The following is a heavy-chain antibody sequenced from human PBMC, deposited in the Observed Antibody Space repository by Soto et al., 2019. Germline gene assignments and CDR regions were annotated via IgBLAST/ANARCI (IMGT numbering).Heavy chain of an antibody. J-gene: IGHJ4*02. V-gene: IGHV3-30*18. Sequence: QVQLVESGGGVVQPGRSLRLSCAASGFTFSSYGMHWVRQAPGKGLEWVAVISYDGSNKYYADSVKGRFTISRDNSKNTRYLQTNSRGAEDTAGYYCAKDRASVVVVAPFDYWGQGTLVTVSS. CDR2: ISYDGSNK. CDR3: AKDRASVVVVAPFDY. CDR1: GFTFSSYG. D-gene: IGHD2-15*01.